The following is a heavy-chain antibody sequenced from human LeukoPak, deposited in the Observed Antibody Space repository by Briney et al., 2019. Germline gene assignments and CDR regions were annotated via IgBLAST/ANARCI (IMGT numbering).Heavy chain of an antibody. CDR2: ISSSSSYI. D-gene: IGHD2-2*01. J-gene: IGHJ6*02. V-gene: IGHV3-21*01. Sequence: GSLRLSCAASGFTFSSYSMNWVRQAPGKGLEWVSSISSSSSYIYYADSVKGRFTISRDNAKNSLYLQMNSLRAEDTAVYYCARDIVVVPAATYYYYGMDVWGQGTTVTVSS. CDR3: ARDIVVVPAATYYYYGMDV. CDR1: GFTFSSYS.